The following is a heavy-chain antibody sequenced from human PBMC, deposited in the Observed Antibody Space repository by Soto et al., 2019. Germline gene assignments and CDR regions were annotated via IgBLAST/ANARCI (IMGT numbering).Heavy chain of an antibody. CDR2: INPSGGST. CDR1: GYTFTSYY. Sequence: ASVKVSCKASGYTFTSYYMHWVRQAPGQGLEWMGIINPSGGSTSYAQKFEGRVTMTRDTSTSTVYMELSSLRSEDTAVYYCARSGYCSSTSCSTRYYFDYWGQGTLVTVSS. V-gene: IGHV1-46*01. D-gene: IGHD2-2*01. CDR3: ARSGYCSSTSCSTRYYFDY. J-gene: IGHJ4*02.